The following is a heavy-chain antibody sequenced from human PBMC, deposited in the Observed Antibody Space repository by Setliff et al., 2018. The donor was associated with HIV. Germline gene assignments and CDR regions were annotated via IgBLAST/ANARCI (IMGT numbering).Heavy chain of an antibody. D-gene: IGHD2-15*01. CDR1: GGSISGYY. J-gene: IGHJ4*02. CDR2: IYYSGST. V-gene: IGHV4-59*08. CDR3: ARVVDADYLDY. Sequence: PSETLSLTCTVSGGSISGYYWSWIRQPPGKGLEWIGYIYYSGSTNYNPSLKSRVTISVDTSKNQFSLKLNSVTAADTAMYYCARVVDADYLDYWGQGTPVTVSS.